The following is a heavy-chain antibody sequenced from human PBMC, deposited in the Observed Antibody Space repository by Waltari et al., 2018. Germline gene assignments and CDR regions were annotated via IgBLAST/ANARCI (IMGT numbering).Heavy chain of an antibody. CDR1: GFTFSSSW. V-gene: IGHV3-7*01. CDR2: IKQDGSEK. CDR3: ARLRGLDFDY. J-gene: IGHJ4*02. Sequence: EVQLVESGGGLVQPGGSLRLSCAASGFTFSSSWMSWVRQAPGKGLEWVANIKQDGSEKYYVDSVKGRFTISRDNAKNSLYLQMNSLRAEDTAVYYCARLRGLDFDYWGQGTLVTVSS.